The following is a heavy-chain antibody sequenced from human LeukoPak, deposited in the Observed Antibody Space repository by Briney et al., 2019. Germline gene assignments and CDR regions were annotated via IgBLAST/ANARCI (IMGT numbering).Heavy chain of an antibody. Sequence: SETLSLTCAVYGGSFSGYYWSWIRQPPGKGLEWIGEISHSGSTNYNPSLKSRVTISVDTSKNQFSLKLSSVTAADTAVYYCARGGQRHRWFDPWGQGTLVTVSS. V-gene: IGHV4-34*01. CDR2: ISHSGST. J-gene: IGHJ5*02. D-gene: IGHD6-25*01. CDR3: ARGGQRHRWFDP. CDR1: GGSFSGYY.